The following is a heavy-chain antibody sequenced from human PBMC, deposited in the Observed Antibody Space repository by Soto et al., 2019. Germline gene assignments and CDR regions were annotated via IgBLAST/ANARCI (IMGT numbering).Heavy chain of an antibody. J-gene: IGHJ5*02. V-gene: IGHV1-8*01. CDR3: ARGVGSGSGWFDP. D-gene: IGHD6-25*01. Sequence: QVLVVQSGAEVRKPGASVKVSCKASGYTFISYDINWVRQATGQGLEWMGWMNPRTGNAGYAQKFQGRVSMTRNTSINTADMELSNLRSDDTAVYYCARGVGSGSGWFDPWGQGTLVTVSS. CDR1: GYTFISYD. CDR2: MNPRTGNA.